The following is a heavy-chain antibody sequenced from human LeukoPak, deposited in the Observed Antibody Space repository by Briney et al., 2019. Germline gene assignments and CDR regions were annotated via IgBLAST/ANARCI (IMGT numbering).Heavy chain of an antibody. CDR3: ARDRVYCGSTSCYAYYFDY. D-gene: IGHD2-2*01. Sequence: PGGSLRLSCAASGFSFSSYWMHWVRQAPGKGLVWVSRINSEGSITTYADCVKGRFTISRDNAKNTLYLQMNSLRAEDTAVYYCARDRVYCGSTSCYAYYFDYWGQGTLVTVSS. J-gene: IGHJ4*02. CDR2: INSEGSIT. V-gene: IGHV3-74*01. CDR1: GFSFSSYW.